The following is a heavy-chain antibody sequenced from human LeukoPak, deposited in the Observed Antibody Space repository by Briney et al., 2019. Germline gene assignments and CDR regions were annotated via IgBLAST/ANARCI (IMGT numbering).Heavy chain of an antibody. Sequence: GGSLRLSCGASGFRFSYYWMTWVRQGPRKGLEWVANINYDGSEKHYVESVKGRFTISRDNAKNSLYLQMDSLRVEDTAVYFCARGWGDCSTVSCYTGGDVFDIWGQGTKVTVSS. V-gene: IGHV3-7*01. CDR3: ARGWGDCSTVSCYTGGDVFDI. CDR1: GFRFSYYW. D-gene: IGHD2-2*02. CDR2: INYDGSEK. J-gene: IGHJ3*02.